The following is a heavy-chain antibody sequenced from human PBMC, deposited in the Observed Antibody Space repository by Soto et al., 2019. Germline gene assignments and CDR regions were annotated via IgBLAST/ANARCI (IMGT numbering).Heavy chain of an antibody. V-gene: IGHV1-3*01. J-gene: IGHJ4*02. Sequence: GASLNVSCNASGYTLSTHAMHWVRQAPGQSLAWMGWINAGNDNTKYSQRLQDRVTIIRDTSASTVYMELSSLRSEDTAVYYCARDQYYNIWSGYYMGTPFDYWGQGTQVTVSS. CDR2: INAGNDNT. D-gene: IGHD3-3*01. CDR1: GYTLSTHA. CDR3: ARDQYYNIWSGYYMGTPFDY.